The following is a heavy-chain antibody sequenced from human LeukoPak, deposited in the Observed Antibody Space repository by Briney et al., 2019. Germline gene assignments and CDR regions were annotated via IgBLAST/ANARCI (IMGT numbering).Heavy chain of an antibody. D-gene: IGHD2-15*01. Sequence: PGGSLRLSCAASGCTFRSFEMNWVRQAPGKGLECLSYISGDGTTIQYADSVKGRFTISRDNANNSLYLQMNSLRVEDTAVYYCARAVSAARVYDYWGQGTLVAVSS. V-gene: IGHV3-48*03. CDR3: ARAVSAARVYDY. J-gene: IGHJ4*02. CDR2: ISGDGTTI. CDR1: GCTFRSFE.